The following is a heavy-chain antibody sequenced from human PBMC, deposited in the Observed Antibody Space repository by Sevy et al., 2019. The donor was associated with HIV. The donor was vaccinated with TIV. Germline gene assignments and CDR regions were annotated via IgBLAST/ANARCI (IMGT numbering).Heavy chain of an antibody. CDR1: GFTFSSYE. CDR2: ISSSGSTI. CDR3: ARAECSSFSYYYYGMDV. V-gene: IGHV3-48*03. J-gene: IGHJ6*02. Sequence: GGSLRLSCAASGFTFSSYEMNWVRQAPGKGLEWVSYISSSGSTIYYADSVKGRSTISRDNAKNSLYLQMNSLRAEDTAVYYCARAECSSFSYYYYGMDVWGQGTTVTVSS. D-gene: IGHD6-6*01.